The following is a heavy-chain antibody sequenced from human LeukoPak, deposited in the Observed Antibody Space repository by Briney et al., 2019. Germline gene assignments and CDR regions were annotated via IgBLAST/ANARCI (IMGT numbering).Heavy chain of an antibody. D-gene: IGHD3-22*01. CDR2: IIPIFGTA. CDR1: GGTFSSYA. CDR3: ARRVYDSSGRDPDY. J-gene: IGHJ4*02. V-gene: IGHV1-69*05. Sequence: SVKVSCKASGGTFSSYAISWVRQAPGQGLEWMGGIIPIFGTANYAQKFQGRVTITTDESTSTAYMGLSSLRSEDTAVYYCARRVYDSSGRDPDYWGQGTLVTVSS.